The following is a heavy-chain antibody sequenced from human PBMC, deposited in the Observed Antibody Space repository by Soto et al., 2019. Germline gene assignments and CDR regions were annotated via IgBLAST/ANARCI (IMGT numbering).Heavy chain of an antibody. V-gene: IGHV4-34*01. CDR3: ARTRQQLVRCFDP. CDR1: GGSFRGYY. Sequence: SETLSLTCAVYGGSFRGYYWSWIRQPPGKGLEWIGEINHSGSTNYNPHLKSRVTISVDTSKNQFSLKLSSVTAADTAVYYCARTRQQLVRCFDPWGQGTLVTVSS. D-gene: IGHD6-13*01. CDR2: INHSGST. J-gene: IGHJ5*02.